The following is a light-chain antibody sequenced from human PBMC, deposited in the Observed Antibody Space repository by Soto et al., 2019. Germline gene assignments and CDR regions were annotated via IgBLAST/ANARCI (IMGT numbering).Light chain of an antibody. CDR1: QGISSW. J-gene: IGKJ1*01. CDR3: QQAHSFPPT. Sequence: DVHISQSPPSVSKYVGDRVTITCRASQGISSWLAWYQQKPGKAPELLISGASSLQSGVPSRFSGSGSGTDFTFTISSLQPEDFATYYCQQAHSFPPTFGQGTKVDIK. CDR2: GAS. V-gene: IGKV1-12*01.